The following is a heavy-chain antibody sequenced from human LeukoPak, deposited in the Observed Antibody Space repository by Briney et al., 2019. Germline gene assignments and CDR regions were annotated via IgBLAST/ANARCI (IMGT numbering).Heavy chain of an antibody. CDR3: ARDLNSQWLVRYYYYYMDV. D-gene: IGHD6-19*01. J-gene: IGHJ6*03. V-gene: IGHV4-59*01. Sequence: KSSETLSLTCTVSGGSISSYYWSWIRQPPGKGLEWIGYIYYSGSTNYNPSLKSRVTISVDTSKNQFSLKLRSVTAADTAVYYCARDLNSQWLVRYYYYYMDVWGKGTTVTVSS. CDR2: IYYSGST. CDR1: GGSISSYY.